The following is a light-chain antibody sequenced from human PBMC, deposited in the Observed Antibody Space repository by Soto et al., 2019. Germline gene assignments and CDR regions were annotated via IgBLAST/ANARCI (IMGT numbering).Light chain of an antibody. CDR1: QSVSSY. V-gene: IGKV3-20*01. CDR2: AAS. J-gene: IGKJ4*01. Sequence: EIVLTQSPATLSLSPGERATLSCRASQSVSSYLAWYQQKPGQAPRLLVYAASSRASGIPDRFSGSGSGTDFTLTISRLEPEDFAVYYCQQYGTSPPDFGGGTRVEI. CDR3: QQYGTSPPD.